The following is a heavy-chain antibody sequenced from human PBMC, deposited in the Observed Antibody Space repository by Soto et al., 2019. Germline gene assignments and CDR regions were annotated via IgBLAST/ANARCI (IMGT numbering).Heavy chain of an antibody. CDR1: GFTFSSYA. J-gene: IGHJ4*02. D-gene: IGHD3-10*01. V-gene: IGHV3-30-3*01. CDR2: ISYDGSNK. CDR3: ARAITMVRGVNPLAPGY. Sequence: GGSLRLSCAASGFTFSSYAMHWVRQAPGKGLEWVAVISYDGSNKYYAESVKGRFTISRDNSKNTLYLQMNSLRAEDTAVYYCARAITMVRGVNPLAPGYWGQGTLVTVSS.